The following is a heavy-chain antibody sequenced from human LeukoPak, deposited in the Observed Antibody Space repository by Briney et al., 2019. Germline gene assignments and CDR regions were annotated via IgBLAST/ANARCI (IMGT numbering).Heavy chain of an antibody. D-gene: IGHD3-10*01. J-gene: IGHJ4*02. CDR2: MYHSGSP. CDR3: ARGLSGSYYEYYFDY. V-gene: IGHV4-38-2*01. CDR1: GYSIFSGYY. Sequence: SETLSLTCAVSGYSIFSGYYWGWIRPPPGKGLEWLGSMYHSGSPYYNPSLNSRVTITVDTTKNQFSLKRSSVTAATTAVYYCARGLSGSYYEYYFDYWGQGTLVTVSS.